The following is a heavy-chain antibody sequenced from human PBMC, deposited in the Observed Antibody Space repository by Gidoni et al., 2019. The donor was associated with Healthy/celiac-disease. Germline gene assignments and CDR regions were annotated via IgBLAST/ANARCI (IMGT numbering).Heavy chain of an antibody. CDR2: ISSSSSYI. V-gene: IGHV3-21*01. CDR1: GFTLRSYS. CDR3: ARDRGYSSSWYTRGDWFDP. Sequence: EVQLVASGGGLVKPGGSLRLSCSPSGFTLRSYSINWVRQAPGKGLEWVSSISSSSSYIYYADSVKGLFTISRDNAKNSLYLQMNSLRAEDTAVYYCARDRGYSSSWYTRGDWFDPWGQGTLVTVSS. J-gene: IGHJ5*02. D-gene: IGHD6-13*01.